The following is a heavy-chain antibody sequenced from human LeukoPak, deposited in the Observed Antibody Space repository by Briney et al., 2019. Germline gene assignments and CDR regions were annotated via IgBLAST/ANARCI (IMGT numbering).Heavy chain of an antibody. CDR3: ARPGQRTDNAGWNHFDS. CDR1: GYSFTNYW. CDR2: IYPGESAA. J-gene: IGHJ4*02. Sequence: GESLKISCRGSGYSFTNYWIGWVRQMPGKGLEWMGIIYPGESAARYSPSFQGQVTISVDQSISTTYLQWSSLKASDTAIYYCARPGQRTDNAGWNHFDSWGQGTLVTVSS. V-gene: IGHV5-51*01. D-gene: IGHD1-1*01.